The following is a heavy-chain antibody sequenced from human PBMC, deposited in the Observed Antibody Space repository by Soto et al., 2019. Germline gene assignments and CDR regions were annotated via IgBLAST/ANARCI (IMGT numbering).Heavy chain of an antibody. J-gene: IGHJ6*02. CDR3: XXXXXXXXYYYYYGMDV. CDR2: INSDGSTT. Sequence: EVQLVESGGGLVQPGGSLRLSCAASGFTFSNYWMHWVRQTPGKGLVWVSSINSDGSTTRYADSVKGRITISRDNAKNTLYLXXXXXXXXXXXXYXXXXXXXXXXYYYYYGMDVWGQGTTVTVSS. CDR1: GFTFSNYW. V-gene: IGHV3-74*01.